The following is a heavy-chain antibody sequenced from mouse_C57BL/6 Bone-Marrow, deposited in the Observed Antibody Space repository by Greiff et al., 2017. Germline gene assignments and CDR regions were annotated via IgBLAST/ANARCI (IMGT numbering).Heavy chain of an antibody. J-gene: IGHJ2*01. CDR3: TTTVSNPYYFDY. Sequence: EVQLQESGAELVRPGASVKLSCTASGFNIKDDYMHWVKQRPEQGLEWIGWIDPENGDTEYASKFQGKATITADTSANTASRQLSSLTSEDPAVYDCTTTVSNPYYFDYWGQGTTLTVSS. CDR2: IDPENGDT. V-gene: IGHV14-4*01. D-gene: IGHD2-5*01. CDR1: GFNIKDDY.